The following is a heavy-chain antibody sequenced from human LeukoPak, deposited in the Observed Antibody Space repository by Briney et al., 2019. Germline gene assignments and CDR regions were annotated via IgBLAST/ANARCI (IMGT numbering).Heavy chain of an antibody. Sequence: ASVKVSCKASGYTFTSYAMHWVRQAPGQRLEWMGWINAGNGNTKYSQKFQGRVTITRDTSASTAYMELSSLRSEDTAVYYCARDPSASGWYTHFDYWGQGTLVTVSS. D-gene: IGHD6-19*01. CDR1: GYTFTSYA. J-gene: IGHJ4*02. V-gene: IGHV1-3*01. CDR3: ARDPSASGWYTHFDY. CDR2: INAGNGNT.